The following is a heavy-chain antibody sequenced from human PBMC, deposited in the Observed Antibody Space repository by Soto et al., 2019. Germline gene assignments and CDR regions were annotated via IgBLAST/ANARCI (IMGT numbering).Heavy chain of an antibody. Sequence: EVHLVESGGGLGQPGGSLRLSCAASGFTFSNHWMHWVRQAPGKGLVWVSHLKSDGSTTIYADSVKGRFTIFRDNAKNTLYVQMTSLRPEDTAVYYCARGGGSGNPAFDYWGQGTLVTVSS. CDR1: GFTFSNHW. D-gene: IGHD2-15*01. J-gene: IGHJ4*02. V-gene: IGHV3-74*01. CDR3: ARGGGSGNPAFDY. CDR2: LKSDGSTT.